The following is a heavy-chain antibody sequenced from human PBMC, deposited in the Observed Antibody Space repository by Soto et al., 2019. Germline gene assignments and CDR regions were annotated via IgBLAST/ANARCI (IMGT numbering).Heavy chain of an antibody. CDR3: VRSGTSSGRFSDY. V-gene: IGHV5-51*01. D-gene: IGHD2-15*01. CDR1: GYNFTSYW. Sequence: PGESLKISCKGSGYNFTSYWIGWVRQMPGEGLEWMGVIYPSDSDIRYSPSFQGKVTISADKSITTAYLQWSSLKAADTAMYYCVRSGTSSGRFSDYWGQGTLVTVSS. J-gene: IGHJ4*02. CDR2: IYPSDSDI.